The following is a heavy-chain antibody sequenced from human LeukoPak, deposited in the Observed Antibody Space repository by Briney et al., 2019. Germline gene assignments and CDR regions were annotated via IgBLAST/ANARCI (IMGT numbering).Heavy chain of an antibody. CDR2: ISSSSSTI. D-gene: IGHD3-22*01. J-gene: IGHJ6*02. CDR3: ARDRVTHYYDSSGPFYGMDV. CDR1: GFTFSSYS. V-gene: IGHV3-48*04. Sequence: GGSLRLSCAASGFTFSSYSMNWVRQAPGKGLEWVSYISSSSSTIYYADSVKGRFTISRDNAKNSLYLQMNSLRAEDTAVYYCARDRVTHYYDSSGPFYGMDVWGQGTTVTVSS.